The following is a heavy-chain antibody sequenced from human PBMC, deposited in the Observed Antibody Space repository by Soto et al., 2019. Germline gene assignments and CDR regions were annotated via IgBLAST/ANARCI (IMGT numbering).Heavy chain of an antibody. J-gene: IGHJ4*02. Sequence: GGSLRLSCAASGFTFDEYAIHWVRQAPGKGLEWVSGITWNSGSIAYADSVKGRFTISRDNAKNSLYLQMNSLRAEDTALYYCAKLSAATGSYYFDYWGQGTLVTVSS. V-gene: IGHV3-9*01. CDR2: ITWNSGSI. CDR3: AKLSAATGSYYFDY. CDR1: GFTFDEYA. D-gene: IGHD1-26*01.